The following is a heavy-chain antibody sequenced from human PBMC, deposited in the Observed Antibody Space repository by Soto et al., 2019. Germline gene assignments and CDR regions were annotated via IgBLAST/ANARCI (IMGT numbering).Heavy chain of an antibody. J-gene: IGHJ6*02. CDR3: TRDRGFGMDV. Sequence: QVPLQESGPGLVKPSQTLSLTCNVSGGSISGGRYYWNWILQHPGKGLEWIGNIYDNGITYYNPSLKSRVIISEDTSKNQFSLRLSSVTAADTAVYYCTRDRGFGMDVWGQGTTVTVSS. CDR2: IYDNGIT. CDR1: GGSISGGRYY. V-gene: IGHV4-31*03.